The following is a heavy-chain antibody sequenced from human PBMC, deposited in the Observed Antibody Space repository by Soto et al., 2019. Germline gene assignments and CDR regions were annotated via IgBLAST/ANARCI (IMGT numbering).Heavy chain of an antibody. D-gene: IGHD6-19*01. CDR1: GYTFTSYG. J-gene: IGHJ4*02. V-gene: IGHV1-18*01. CDR2: ISAYNGNT. Sequence: GASVKVSCKASGYTFTSYGISWVRQAPGQGLEWMGWISAYNGNTNYAQKLQGRVTMTTDTSTSTAYMELRSLRSDDTALYSCAQWKERQPPFFTDYWGQGTMVTVSS. CDR3: AQWKERQPPFFTDY.